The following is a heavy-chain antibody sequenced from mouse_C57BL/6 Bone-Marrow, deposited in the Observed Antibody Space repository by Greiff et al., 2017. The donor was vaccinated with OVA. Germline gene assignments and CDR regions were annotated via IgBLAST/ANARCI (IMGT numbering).Heavy chain of an antibody. CDR2: IWRGGST. J-gene: IGHJ4*01. Sequence: VKVEESGPGLVQPSQSLSITCTVSGFSLTSYGVHWVRQSPGKGLEWLGVIWRGGSTDYNAAFMSRLSITKDNSKSQVFFKMNSLQADDTAIYYCAKSGYYYAMDYWGQGTSVTVSS. V-gene: IGHV2-5*01. CDR1: GFSLTSYG. CDR3: AKSGYYYAMDY.